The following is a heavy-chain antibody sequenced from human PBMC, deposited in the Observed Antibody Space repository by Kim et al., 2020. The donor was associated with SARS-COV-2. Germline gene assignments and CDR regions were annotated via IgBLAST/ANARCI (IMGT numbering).Heavy chain of an antibody. D-gene: IGHD3-22*01. CDR2: IYSGGST. CDR3: ARVGYHYYDSSGYPGPL. V-gene: IGHV3-66*02. J-gene: IGHJ3*01. Sequence: GGSLRLSCAASGFTVSSNYMSWVRQAPGKGLEWVSVIYSGGSTYYADSVKGRFTISRDNSKNTLYLQMNSLRAEDTAVYYCARVGYHYYDSSGYPGPLWGQGTMVTVSS. CDR1: GFTVSSNY.